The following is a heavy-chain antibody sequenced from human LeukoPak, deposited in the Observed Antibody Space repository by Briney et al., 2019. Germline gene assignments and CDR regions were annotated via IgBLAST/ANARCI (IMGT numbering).Heavy chain of an antibody. D-gene: IGHD2-2*01. V-gene: IGHV4-34*01. CDR2: INHSGST. Sequence: SETLSLTCAVYGGSFSGYYWSWIRQPPGKGLEWFGEINHSGSTNYNPSLKRRVTISVDTSKNQFSLKLSSVTAADTAVYYCARVPYCSSTSCYPYYFDYWGQGTLVTVSS. CDR1: GGSFSGYY. J-gene: IGHJ4*02. CDR3: ARVPYCSSTSCYPYYFDY.